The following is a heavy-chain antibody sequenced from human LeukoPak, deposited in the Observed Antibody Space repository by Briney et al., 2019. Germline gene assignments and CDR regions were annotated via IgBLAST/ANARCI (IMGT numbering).Heavy chain of an antibody. J-gene: IGHJ6*03. CDR3: ARLKFYDSTGYSPGHYMDI. CDR1: GGPMYSFY. CDR2: LYPGVSS. D-gene: IGHD3-22*01. Sequence: SETLSLTCTVSGGPMYSFYWSWIRQFAEKGLEWIGRLYPGVSSDYNPSLKSRVTMSVDTSKKQFALKLRAVTAADTAVYYCARLKFYDSTGYSPGHYMDIWGKGTTVIVSS. V-gene: IGHV4-4*07.